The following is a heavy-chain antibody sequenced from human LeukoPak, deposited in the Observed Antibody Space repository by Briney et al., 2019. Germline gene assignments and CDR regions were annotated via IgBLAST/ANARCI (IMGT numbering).Heavy chain of an antibody. D-gene: IGHD3-9*01. V-gene: IGHV1-8*01. J-gene: IGHJ6*02. CDR3: ARAGSMYYDILTGYYYYGMDV. CDR2: MNPNSGNT. CDR1: GYTFTSYD. Sequence: ASVKVSCKASGYTFTSYDINWVRQATGQGLEWMGWMNPNSGNTGYAQKFQGRVTMTRNTSISTAYMELSSLRSEDTAVYYCARAGSMYYDILTGYYYYGMDVWGQGTTVTVSS.